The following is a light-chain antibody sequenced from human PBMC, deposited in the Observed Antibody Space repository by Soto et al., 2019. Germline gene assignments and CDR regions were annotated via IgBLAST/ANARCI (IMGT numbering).Light chain of an antibody. CDR1: SSNIGSNT. Sequence: QSALTQPPSTSGTPGQRVTISCSGSSSNIGSNTVNWYQQLPGTAPKLLIYNNNQRPSGVPDRFSGSKSGTSASLAISGLQSEDEADYYCAAWDDSLNGNVFGTGTKVTVL. CDR2: NNN. CDR3: AAWDDSLNGNV. J-gene: IGLJ1*01. V-gene: IGLV1-44*01.